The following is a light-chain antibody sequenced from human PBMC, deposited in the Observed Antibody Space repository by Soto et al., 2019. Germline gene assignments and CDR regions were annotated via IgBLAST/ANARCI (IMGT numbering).Light chain of an antibody. Sequence: QSVLTQPPSVSAAPGQKVTISCSGRSSNIGKNYVSWYQHLPGTAPKLLIYDNDKRPSGIPDRISGSKSGTSATLGITGLQTGDEADYYCATWDNSLSAAVFGPGTKLTVL. V-gene: IGLV1-51*01. CDR1: SSNIGKNY. CDR3: ATWDNSLSAAV. J-gene: IGLJ1*01. CDR2: DND.